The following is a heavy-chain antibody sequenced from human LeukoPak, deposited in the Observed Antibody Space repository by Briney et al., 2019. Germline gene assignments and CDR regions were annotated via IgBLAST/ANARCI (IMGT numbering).Heavy chain of an antibody. J-gene: IGHJ6*03. CDR3: ARDGRTVTTPNYYYYYMDV. Sequence: ASVKVSCKASGYTFTSYGINWVRQAPGQALEWMGWISAYNGNTNYAQKLQGRVTMTTDTSTSTAYMELRSLRSDDTAVYYCARDGRTVTTPNYYYYYMDVWGKGTTVTVSS. D-gene: IGHD4-17*01. V-gene: IGHV1-18*01. CDR1: GYTFTSYG. CDR2: ISAYNGNT.